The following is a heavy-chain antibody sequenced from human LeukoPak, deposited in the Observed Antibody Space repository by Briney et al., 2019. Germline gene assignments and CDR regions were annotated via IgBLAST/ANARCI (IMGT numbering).Heavy chain of an antibody. CDR3: ARTSPDIAAAGIRHFDY. V-gene: IGHV5-51*01. Sequence: EXXKISCXGSGYSFTSYWIGWVRQMPGKGLEWMGIIYPGDSDTRDSPSFQGQVTISAEKYISTAYLQWSSLKASDTAMYYCARTSPDIAAAGIRHFDYWGQGTLVTVSS. CDR1: GYSFTSYW. CDR2: IYPGDSDT. D-gene: IGHD6-13*01. J-gene: IGHJ4*02.